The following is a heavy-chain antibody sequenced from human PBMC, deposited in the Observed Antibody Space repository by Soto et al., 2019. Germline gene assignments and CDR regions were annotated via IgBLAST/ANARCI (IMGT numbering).Heavy chain of an antibody. CDR3: AKVTSARVFYFGLDV. CDR2: ISGSAGRT. CDR1: VFTFTSYA. V-gene: IGHV3-23*01. Sequence: GGSLRVSCVALVFTFTSYAMSWVRQAPGKGLEWVAIISGSAGRTYYADSVNGRFTISIDNSKNTLYLQMNSLRADDTAVYYCAKVTSARVFYFGLDVWGQGTTVTVSS. J-gene: IGHJ6*01. D-gene: IGHD2-2*01.